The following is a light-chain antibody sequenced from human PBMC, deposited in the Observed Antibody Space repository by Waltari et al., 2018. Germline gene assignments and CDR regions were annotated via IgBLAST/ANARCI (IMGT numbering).Light chain of an antibody. CDR1: SSNIGNNV. J-gene: IGLJ3*02. Sequence: QSVVTQTPSVSEAPGPRVNISCSGGSSNIGNNVVNWYQQFPGKAPKLLIYYDDVLASGVSDRFSGSRSGTSASLAISGLQSEDEADYYCAVWDDSLNGQLFGGGTKLTVL. CDR2: YDD. CDR3: AVWDDSLNGQL. V-gene: IGLV1-36*01.